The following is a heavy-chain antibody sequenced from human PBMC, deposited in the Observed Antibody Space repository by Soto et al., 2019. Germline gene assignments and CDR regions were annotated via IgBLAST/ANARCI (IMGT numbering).Heavy chain of an antibody. Sequence: QVQLQESGPGLVKPSQTLSLTCTVSGGSISSGGYYWSWIRQHPGKGLEWIGYIYYSGSTYYNPSLTSRVSISIDTVKNQFTLKLSSVTAAAAAVNYGAKCGRGEYYYYDMDVCGLGTTVTTSS. CDR3: AKCGRGEYYYYDMDV. J-gene: IGHJ6*02. CDR1: GGSISSGGYY. V-gene: IGHV4-31*03. CDR2: IYYSGST. D-gene: IGHD2-15*01.